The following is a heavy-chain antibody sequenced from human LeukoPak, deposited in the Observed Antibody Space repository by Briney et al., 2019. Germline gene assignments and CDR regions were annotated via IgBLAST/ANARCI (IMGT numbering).Heavy chain of an antibody. CDR2: NSGGSS. D-gene: IGHD6-13*01. V-gene: IGHV3-23*01. J-gene: IGHJ4*02. CDR1: GFTFSTYG. CDR3: AKDPPYSSSWFCGPNS. Sequence: PGGSLRLSCAASGFTFSTYGVYWVRQAPGKGLEWVSSNSGGSSYYADSVKGRFTISRDNSKNTLYLQMNSLRAEDTAVFYCAKDPPYSSSWFCGPNSWGQGTLVTVSS.